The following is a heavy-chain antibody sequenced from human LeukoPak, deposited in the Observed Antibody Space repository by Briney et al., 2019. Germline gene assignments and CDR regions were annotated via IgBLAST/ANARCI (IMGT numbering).Heavy chain of an antibody. J-gene: IGHJ5*02. CDR2: IIPILGIA. CDR1: GGTFSSYA. V-gene: IGHV1-69*04. Sequence: GSSVKVSCKASGGTFSSYAISWVRQAPGQGLEWMGRIIPILGIANYAQKFQGRVTITRNTSISTAYMELSSLRSEDTAVYYCARMAGLRQLRRFDPWGQGTLVTVSS. CDR3: ARMAGLRQLRRFDP. D-gene: IGHD4-17*01.